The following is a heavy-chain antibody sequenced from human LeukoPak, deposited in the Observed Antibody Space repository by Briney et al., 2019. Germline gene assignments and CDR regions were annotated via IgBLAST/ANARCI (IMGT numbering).Heavy chain of an antibody. V-gene: IGHV3-7*01. Sequence: PGGSLRLSCAASGFTFSRNAIHWVRQAPGKGLEWVANINGDGSVKYYVDSVKGRFTISRDSSKNSLYLQMDSLRAEDTAVYYCSRDQTYYYDGSGYYDAFDLWGPGTMVTVSS. CDR2: INGDGSVK. J-gene: IGHJ3*01. CDR3: SRDQTYYYDGSGYYDAFDL. CDR1: GFTFSRNA. D-gene: IGHD3-22*01.